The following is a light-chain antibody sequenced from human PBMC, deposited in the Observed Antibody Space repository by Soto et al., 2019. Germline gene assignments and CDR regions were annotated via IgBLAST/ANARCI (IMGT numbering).Light chain of an antibody. J-gene: IGLJ3*02. CDR2: RNN. Sequence: QSVLTQPPSASETPGQRVTISCSGSSSNIGSNYVYWYQQLPGTAPKLLIYRNNQRSSGVPDRFSGSKSGTSASLAISGLRSEDEADYYCAAWDDSLSGWVFGGGTKLTVL. CDR3: AAWDDSLSGWV. V-gene: IGLV1-47*01. CDR1: SSNIGSNY.